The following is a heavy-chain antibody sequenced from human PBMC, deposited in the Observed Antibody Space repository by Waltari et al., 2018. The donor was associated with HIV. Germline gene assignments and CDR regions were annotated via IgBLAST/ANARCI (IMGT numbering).Heavy chain of an antibody. V-gene: IGHV1-2*02. CDR1: GYTFTGYY. CDR2: INPNSGGT. D-gene: IGHD3-22*01. CDR3: ARPNYDSSGSDAFDI. J-gene: IGHJ3*02. Sequence: QVQLVQSGAEVKKPGASVKVSCQASGYTFTGYYMHWVRQAPGQGLEWMGWINPNSGGTNYAQKFQGRVTMTRDTSISTAYMELSRLRSDDTAVYYCARPNYDSSGSDAFDIWGQGTMVTVSS.